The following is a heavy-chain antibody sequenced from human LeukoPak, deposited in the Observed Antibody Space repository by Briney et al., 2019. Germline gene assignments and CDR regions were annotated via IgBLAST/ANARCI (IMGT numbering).Heavy chain of an antibody. CDR2: INSDGSST. V-gene: IGHV3-74*01. CDR1: GFTFTSYW. Sequence: GGSLRLSCAASGFTFTSYWMHWVRQTPGKGLVWVSRINSDGSSTRYADSVKGRFTISRDNAKNTLYLQMNSLRAEDTAVYFCARDHPVRGVMTPFDYWGQGTRVTVSS. CDR3: ARDHPVRGVMTPFDY. J-gene: IGHJ4*02. D-gene: IGHD3-10*01.